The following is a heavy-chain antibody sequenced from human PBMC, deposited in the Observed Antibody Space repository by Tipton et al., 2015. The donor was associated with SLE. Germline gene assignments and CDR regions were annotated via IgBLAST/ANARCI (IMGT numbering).Heavy chain of an antibody. D-gene: IGHD6-13*01. CDR3: ARPLSSSWVTFDY. Sequence: TLSLTCAVYGGSFSGYYWSWIRQPPGKGLEWIGSIYYSGSTNYNPSLKSRVTISVDTSKNQFSLKLSSVTAADTAVYYCARPLSSSWVTFDYWGQGTLVTVSS. CDR1: GGSFSGYY. J-gene: IGHJ4*02. V-gene: IGHV4-59*01. CDR2: IYYSGST.